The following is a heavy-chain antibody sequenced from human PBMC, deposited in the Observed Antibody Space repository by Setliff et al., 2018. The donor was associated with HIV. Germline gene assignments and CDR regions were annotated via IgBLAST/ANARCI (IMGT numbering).Heavy chain of an antibody. CDR1: GGSFTSYY. Sequence: SETLSLTCTVSGGSFTSYYWAWIRQTPGEGLEWLGEVNHSGITNYNPSLKSRLTITVHTSKKGFSLSLTSVTAADTAIYYCARGPFSRTWLDFWGPGALVTVSS. V-gene: IGHV4-34*01. J-gene: IGHJ4*02. D-gene: IGHD6-13*01. CDR2: VNHSGIT. CDR3: ARGPFSRTWLDF.